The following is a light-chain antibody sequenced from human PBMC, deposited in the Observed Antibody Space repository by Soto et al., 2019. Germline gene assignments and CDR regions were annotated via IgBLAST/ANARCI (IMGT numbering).Light chain of an antibody. Sequence: DIQMTQSPSTLSASVGDRVTITCRASQSISSWLAWYQQKPGKAPKLLIYDASSLESGVPSRFSGSGSGTEFTLTISSLQPGDFATYYCLQYNSYSWTFGQGTKVDTK. CDR1: QSISSW. V-gene: IGKV1-5*01. CDR3: LQYNSYSWT. CDR2: DAS. J-gene: IGKJ1*01.